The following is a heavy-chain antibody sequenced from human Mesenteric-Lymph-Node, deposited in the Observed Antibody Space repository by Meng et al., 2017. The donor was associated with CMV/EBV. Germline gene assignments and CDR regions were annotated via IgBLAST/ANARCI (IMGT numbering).Heavy chain of an antibody. D-gene: IGHD1-1*01. J-gene: IGHJ6*02. CDR1: GFTFDDYT. CDR3: AKGVPEGLYGMDV. Sequence: GESLKISCAASGFTFDDYTMHWVRQAPGKGLEWVSLISWDGGSTYYADSVKGRFTISRDNSKNSLYLQMNSLRTEDTALYYCAKGVPEGLYGMDVWGQGTTVTRLL. V-gene: IGHV3-43*01. CDR2: ISWDGGST.